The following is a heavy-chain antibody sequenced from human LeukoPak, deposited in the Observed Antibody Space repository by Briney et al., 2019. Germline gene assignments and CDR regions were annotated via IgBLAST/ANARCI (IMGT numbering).Heavy chain of an antibody. J-gene: IGHJ4*02. CDR1: GFTFSSYA. Sequence: GGSLRLSCAASGFTFSSYAMSWVRQAPGKGLEWVSAISGSGGSTYYADSVKGRFAISRDNSKNTLYLQMNSLRAEDTAVYYCARDPNYGSGGFDYWGQGTLVTVSS. V-gene: IGHV3-23*01. D-gene: IGHD3-10*01. CDR2: ISGSGGST. CDR3: ARDPNYGSGGFDY.